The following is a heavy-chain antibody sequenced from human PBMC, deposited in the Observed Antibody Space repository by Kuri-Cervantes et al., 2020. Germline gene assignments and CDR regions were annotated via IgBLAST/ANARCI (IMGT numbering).Heavy chain of an antibody. CDR2: ISGSGGST. CDR3: ARGSATVSTTNDY. Sequence: LKISCAASGFTFSSYAMSWVRQAPGKGLEWVSAISGSGGSTYYADSVKGRFTISRDNAKNSLYLQMNSLRAEDTAVYYCARGSATVSTTNDYWGQGTLVTVSS. CDR1: GFTFSSYA. V-gene: IGHV3-23*01. J-gene: IGHJ4*02. D-gene: IGHD2-15*01.